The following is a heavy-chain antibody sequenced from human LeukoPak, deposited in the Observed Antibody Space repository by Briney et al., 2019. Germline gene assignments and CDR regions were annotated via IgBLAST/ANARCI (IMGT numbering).Heavy chain of an antibody. V-gene: IGHV1-8*01. CDR2: MNPNSGNT. J-gene: IGHJ6*03. Sequence: GASVKVSCKASGYTFTSYDINWVRQATGQGLEWMGWMNPNSGNTGYEQKFQGRVTMTRHTSISTAYMELGSLRSEDTAVYYCARAVRGVIIKNYYYYYMDVWGKGTTVTVSS. CDR3: ARAVRGVIIKNYYYYYMDV. CDR1: GYTFTSYD. D-gene: IGHD3-10*01.